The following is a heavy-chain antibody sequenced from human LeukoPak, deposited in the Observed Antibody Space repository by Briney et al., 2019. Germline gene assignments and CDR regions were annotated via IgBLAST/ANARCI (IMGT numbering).Heavy chain of an antibody. V-gene: IGHV4-59*01. CDR3: ARRVGYSYGGIDY. J-gene: IGHJ4*02. D-gene: IGHD5-18*01. CDR2: IYYSGST. Sequence: SETLSLTCTVSGGSISSYYWSWIRQPPGKGLEWIGYIYYSGSTNYNPSLKSRVTISVATSKNQFSLKLSSVTAADTAVYYCARRVGYSYGGIDYWGQGTLVTVSS. CDR1: GGSISSYY.